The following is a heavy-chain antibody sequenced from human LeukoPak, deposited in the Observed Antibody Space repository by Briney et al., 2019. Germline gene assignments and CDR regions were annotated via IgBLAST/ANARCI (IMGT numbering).Heavy chain of an antibody. J-gene: IGHJ5*02. CDR1: GFTFDDYA. V-gene: IGHV3-9*01. CDR3: AKGDSSSPYNWFDP. CDR2: ISWNSGSI. D-gene: IGHD6-6*01. Sequence: GGSLRLSCAASGFTFDDYAMHWVRQAPGKGLEWVSGISWNSGSIGYADSVKGRFTISRDNAKNSLYLQMNSLRAEDTALYYCAKGDSSSPYNWFDPWGQGTLVTVSS.